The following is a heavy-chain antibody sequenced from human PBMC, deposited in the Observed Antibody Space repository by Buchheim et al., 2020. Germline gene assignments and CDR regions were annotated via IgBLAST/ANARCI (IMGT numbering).Heavy chain of an antibody. V-gene: IGHV5-51*01. CDR1: GYSFSSYW. D-gene: IGHD6-6*01. CDR3: ARRGLSSEEFDY. Sequence: EVQLVQSGAEVKKPGESLKLSCKGSGYSFSSYWIGWVRQMPGKGPEWMGVIYPGDSDTRYNPSFQGHVTISADKSINTAHLQWSTLRASDSAMYYCARRGLSSEEFDYWGQGTL. J-gene: IGHJ4*02. CDR2: IYPGDSDT.